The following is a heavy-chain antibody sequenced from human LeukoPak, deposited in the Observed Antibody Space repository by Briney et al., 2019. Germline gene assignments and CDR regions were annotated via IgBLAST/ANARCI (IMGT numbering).Heavy chain of an antibody. CDR2: ISATGGTT. V-gene: IGHV3-23*01. CDR3: AKPTIWFGELGAFDI. D-gene: IGHD3-10*01. CDR1: GFTFSSYG. Sequence: GGSLRLSCAASGFTFSSYGMSWVRQAPGKGLEWVSAISATGGTTYYADSVKGRFTISRDNSKNTLYLQMNSLRAEDTAVYYCAKPTIWFGELGAFDIWGQGTMVTVSS. J-gene: IGHJ3*02.